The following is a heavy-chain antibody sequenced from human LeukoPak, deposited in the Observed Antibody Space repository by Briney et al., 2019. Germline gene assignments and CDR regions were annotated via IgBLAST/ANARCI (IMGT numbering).Heavy chain of an antibody. V-gene: IGHV4-39*01. J-gene: IGHJ6*03. CDR3: ARFLAGTRHFHFYYYMDV. CDR1: GGSMSNSSYY. Sequence: SETLSLTCTVSGGSMSNSSYYWGWIRQPPGKGLEWIGSIYYTGSTYYNPSFKSRITISVDTSKNQFSLKVISVTAADTAVYYGARFLAGTRHFHFYYYMDVWGKGATVTISS. D-gene: IGHD3-9*01. CDR2: IYYTGST.